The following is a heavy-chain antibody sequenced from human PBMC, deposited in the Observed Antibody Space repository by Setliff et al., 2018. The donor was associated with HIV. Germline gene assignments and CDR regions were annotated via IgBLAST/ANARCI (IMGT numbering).Heavy chain of an antibody. CDR2: INGDESRT. CDR1: GFTFSNYW. Sequence: PGGSLRLSCTASGFTFSNYWMHWVRQVPGKGLMWVSRINGDESRTDYADSVKGRFTISRDNAKNTLYLQMNSLRDEDTAVYHCARVRYMAAAALFDYWGQGTLVTVSS. J-gene: IGHJ4*02. D-gene: IGHD6-13*01. V-gene: IGHV3-74*01. CDR3: ARVRYMAAAALFDY.